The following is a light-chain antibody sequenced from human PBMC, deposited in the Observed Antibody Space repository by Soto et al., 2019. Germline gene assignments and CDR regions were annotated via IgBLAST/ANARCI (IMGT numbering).Light chain of an antibody. CDR3: QQSYSTLIT. CDR2: GAS. Sequence: EIVMTQSPATLSVSPGDRVTLSCRASQSISRNLAWYQQRPGQAPRLLIYGASTRATGIPAWFSGSGSGTEFTLTISSLQPEDFATYYCQQSYSTLITVGQGTRLEIK. CDR1: QSISRN. J-gene: IGKJ5*01. V-gene: IGKV3-15*01.